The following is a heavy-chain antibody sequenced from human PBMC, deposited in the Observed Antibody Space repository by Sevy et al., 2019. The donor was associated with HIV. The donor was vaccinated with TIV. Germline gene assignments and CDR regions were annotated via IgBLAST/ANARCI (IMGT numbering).Heavy chain of an antibody. CDR2: IWYDGTIK. CDR3: ARGGGYCGGDCYSIDY. Sequence: GGSLRLSCAASGFIFSSYVMHWVRQAPGKGLEWVALIWYDGTIKYYADSVKGRFTISRDNSKDTLFLQMNSLTPENTAVYYCARGGGYCGGDCYSIDYWGQGALVTVSS. J-gene: IGHJ4*02. CDR1: GFIFSSYV. V-gene: IGHV3-33*08. D-gene: IGHD2-21*02.